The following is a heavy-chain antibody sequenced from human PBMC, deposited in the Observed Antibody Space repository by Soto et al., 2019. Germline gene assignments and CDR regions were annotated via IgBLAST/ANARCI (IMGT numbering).Heavy chain of an antibody. CDR3: TRYRWFDA. J-gene: IGHJ5*02. CDR2: ISSRGTVK. CDR1: GFTCSNYE. D-gene: IGHD3-16*02. V-gene: IGHV3-48*03. Sequence: PGWSRRLSCAASGFTCSNYEMDWVRQAPGKGLEWISYISSRGTVKYHADSVKGRFTISRDNAKNSLYLKMNSLRAEDTAVYYCTRYRWFDAWGQGTLVTGSS.